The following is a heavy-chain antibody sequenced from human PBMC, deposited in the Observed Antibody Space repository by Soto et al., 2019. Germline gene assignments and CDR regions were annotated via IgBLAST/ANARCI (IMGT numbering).Heavy chain of an antibody. V-gene: IGHV3-23*04. CDR1: GFTFSSYT. D-gene: IGHD1-26*01. CDR2: FSGRDATT. CDR3: VRTIVGATKGGWFDP. J-gene: IGHJ5*02. Sequence: EVQLVESGGGLVQPGGSLRLSCAASGFTFSSYTMSWVRQAPGKGLEWVSSFSGRDATTYYADSVKGRFTISRDNSKNTLYLQMNSLRAEDTALYFCVRTIVGATKGGWFDPWGQGALVTVSS.